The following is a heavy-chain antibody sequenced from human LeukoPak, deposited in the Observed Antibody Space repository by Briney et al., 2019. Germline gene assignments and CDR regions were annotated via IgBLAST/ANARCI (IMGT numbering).Heavy chain of an antibody. CDR2: IFWDDNE. Sequence: SGPTLVNPPQTLTLTCTFSGFSLSTGGMGVGWIRQPPGKALEWLAFIFWDDNEHYSPSLKNRLTITKNTSKNQVILTMTNMDPVDTATYYCSHRHNLGVTGPVVMFDSWGQGTLVTVSS. J-gene: IGHJ5*01. D-gene: IGHD2-21*02. CDR1: GFSLSTGGMG. CDR3: SHRHNLGVTGPVVMFDS. V-gene: IGHV2-5*02.